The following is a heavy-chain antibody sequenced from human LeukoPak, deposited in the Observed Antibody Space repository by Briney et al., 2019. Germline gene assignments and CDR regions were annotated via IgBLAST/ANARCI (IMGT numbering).Heavy chain of an antibody. V-gene: IGHV5-51*01. CDR1: GYSFTSYW. D-gene: IGHD3-22*01. Sequence: GESLKISCKGSGYSFTSYWIGWVRQMPGKGLEWMGIIYPGDSDTRYSPSFQGQVTISADKSISTAYLQWSSLKASDTAIYYCARSSTYYYDSSGFYLPHWGQGTLVTVSS. CDR2: IYPGDSDT. CDR3: ARSSTYYYDSSGFYLPH. J-gene: IGHJ4*02.